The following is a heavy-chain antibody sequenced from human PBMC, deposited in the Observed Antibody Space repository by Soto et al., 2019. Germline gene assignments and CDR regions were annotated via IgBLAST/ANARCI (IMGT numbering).Heavy chain of an antibody. CDR1: GYSFTSYW. V-gene: IGHV5-51*01. D-gene: IGHD6-19*01. CDR2: IFPADSDT. Sequence: GESLKISCKGSGYSFTSYWIGWVRQMPGKGLEWMGLIFPADSDTRYSPSFQGQVTISADKSISTAYLQWSRLKASDTAMYYCARRSGSGWSDSWGQGTLVTVSS. CDR3: ARRSGSGWSDS. J-gene: IGHJ5*01.